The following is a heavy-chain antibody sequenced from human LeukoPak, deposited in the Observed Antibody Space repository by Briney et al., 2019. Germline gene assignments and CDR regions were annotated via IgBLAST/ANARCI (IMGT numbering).Heavy chain of an antibody. J-gene: IGHJ5*02. V-gene: IGHV3-21*01. CDR1: GFTFSSYA. CDR3: ARDLAARGWFDP. CDR2: ISSSSSYI. Sequence: GGSLRLSCAASGFTFSSYAMSWVRQAPGKGLEWVSSISSSSSYIYYADSVKGRFTISRDNAKNSLYLQMNSLRAEDTAVYYCARDLAARGWFDPWGQGTLVTVSS. D-gene: IGHD6-6*01.